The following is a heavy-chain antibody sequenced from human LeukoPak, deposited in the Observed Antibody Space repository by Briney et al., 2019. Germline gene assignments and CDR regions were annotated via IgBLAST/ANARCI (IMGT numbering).Heavy chain of an antibody. CDR1: GFTFSSYA. J-gene: IGHJ4*02. Sequence: PGRSLRLSCAAYGFTFSSYAMHWVRQAPGKGLEWVAVISYDGSNKYYADSVKGRFTISRDNSKNTLYLQMNSLRAEDTAVYYCARDPLGCSSTSCYGEFDYWGQGTLVTVSS. CDR3: ARDPLGCSSTSCYGEFDY. D-gene: IGHD2-2*01. V-gene: IGHV3-30-3*01. CDR2: ISYDGSNK.